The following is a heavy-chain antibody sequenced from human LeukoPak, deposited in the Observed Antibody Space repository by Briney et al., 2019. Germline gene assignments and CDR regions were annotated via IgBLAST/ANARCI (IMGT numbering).Heavy chain of an antibody. CDR1: GGTFSYY. D-gene: IGHD6-13*01. CDR3: ARPYSRNWYAELDY. J-gene: IGHJ4*02. V-gene: IGHV4-34*01. Sequence: SETLSLTCAVYGGTFSYYWTWIRQPPGKGLEWIGEINHSGKTSYNPPLKSRVTISVDTSKNQFSLKLTSVTAADTALYFCARPYSRNWYAELDYWGQGALVTVSS. CDR2: INHSGKT.